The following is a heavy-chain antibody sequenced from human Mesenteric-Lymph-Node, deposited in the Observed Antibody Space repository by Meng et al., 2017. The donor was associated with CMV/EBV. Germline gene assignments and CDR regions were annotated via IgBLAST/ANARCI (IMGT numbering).Heavy chain of an antibody. V-gene: IGHV4-39*01. CDR1: GGSISSSSYF. CDR2: IYYSGTT. J-gene: IGHJ4*02. Sequence: SETLSLTCTVSGGSISSSSYFWGWIRQPPGKGLEWIGSIYYSGTTFYNPSLKSRVTISGDMSKNQFSLKLSSLTAADTAVYYCARVNPWYFDYWGQGTLVTVSS. D-gene: IGHD1-14*01. CDR3: ARVNPWYFDY.